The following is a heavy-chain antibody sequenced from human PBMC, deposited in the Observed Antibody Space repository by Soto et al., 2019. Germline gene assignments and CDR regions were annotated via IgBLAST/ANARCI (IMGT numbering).Heavy chain of an antibody. Sequence: QVQLQESGPGLVKPSETLSLTCAVSGDSISSYYCMWIRQPPGKGLESIGYLYYARSANYNPSLKSRVSLSVDTSTNQCSLTLSSMTAADTAVYYCALRSMAVVPEYWGQGTLVTVAS. CDR1: GDSISSYY. J-gene: IGHJ4*02. V-gene: IGHV4-59*01. CDR3: ALRSMAVVPEY. D-gene: IGHD3-22*01. CDR2: LYYARSA.